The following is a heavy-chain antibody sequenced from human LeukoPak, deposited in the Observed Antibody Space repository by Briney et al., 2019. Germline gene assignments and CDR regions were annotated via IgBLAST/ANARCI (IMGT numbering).Heavy chain of an antibody. J-gene: IGHJ4*02. Sequence: GGSLRLSCAASGFTVSSNYMSWVRQAPGKGLEWVSGISGTGGSTYYADSVKGRFTISRDNSKNTLYVQMNSLRAEDTAVYYCAKAKGSGLKYYFDYWGQGTLVTVSS. V-gene: IGHV3-23*01. CDR2: ISGTGGST. D-gene: IGHD6-19*01. CDR3: AKAKGSGLKYYFDY. CDR1: GFTVSSNY.